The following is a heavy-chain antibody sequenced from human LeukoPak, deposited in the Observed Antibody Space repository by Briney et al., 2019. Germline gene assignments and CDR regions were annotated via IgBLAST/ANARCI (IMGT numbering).Heavy chain of an antibody. Sequence: SGTLSLTCAVSGGSISTGSWWSWVRRPPGKGLEWIAEISDSGGTNYNPSLKSRVTISVDKSNNQFSLKLTSVTAADAAVYYCARNFGVWGLGTLVTVSS. CDR2: ISDSGGT. V-gene: IGHV4-4*02. D-gene: IGHD3-10*01. CDR3: ARNFGV. J-gene: IGHJ4*02. CDR1: GGSISTGSW.